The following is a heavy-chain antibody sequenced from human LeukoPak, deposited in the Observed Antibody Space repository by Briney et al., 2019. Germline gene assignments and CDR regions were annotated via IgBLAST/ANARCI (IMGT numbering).Heavy chain of an antibody. CDR3: ARDRFWSGYYYFDY. V-gene: IGHV3-64*01. J-gene: IGHJ4*02. CDR2: ISSNGGST. CDR1: GFTSSSYA. Sequence: PGGSLRLSCAASGFTSSSYAMHWVRQAPGKGLEYVSAISSNGGSTYYANSVKGRFTISRDNSKNTLYLQMGSLRAEDMAVYYCARDRFWSGYYYFDYWGQGTLVTVSS. D-gene: IGHD3-3*01.